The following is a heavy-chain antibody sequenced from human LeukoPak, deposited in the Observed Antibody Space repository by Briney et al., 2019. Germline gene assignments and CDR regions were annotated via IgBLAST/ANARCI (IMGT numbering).Heavy chain of an antibody. CDR2: ISYDGSNK. Sequence: PGGSLRLSCAASGFTFSSYAMHWVRQAPGKGLEWVAVISYDGSNKYYADSVKGRFTISRDNSKNTLYLQMNSLRAEDTAIYYCVRGGVDSWGQGTLVTVSS. J-gene: IGHJ4*02. CDR1: GFTFSSYA. V-gene: IGHV3-30-3*01. CDR3: VRGGVDS.